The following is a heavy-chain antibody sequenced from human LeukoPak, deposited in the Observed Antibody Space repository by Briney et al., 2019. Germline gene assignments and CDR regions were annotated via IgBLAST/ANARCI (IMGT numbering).Heavy chain of an antibody. CDR1: GGSVSSGNYY. CDR2: IYYSGST. CDR3: ARDILTGSTTDY. V-gene: IGHV4-61*01. D-gene: IGHD3-9*01. J-gene: IGHJ4*02. Sequence: SETLSLTCTVSGGSVSSGNYYWSWIRQPPGKGLEWIGYIYYSGSTNYNPSLKSRVTISVDTSKNQFSLKLSSVTAADTAVYYCARDILTGSTTDYWGQGTLVTVSS.